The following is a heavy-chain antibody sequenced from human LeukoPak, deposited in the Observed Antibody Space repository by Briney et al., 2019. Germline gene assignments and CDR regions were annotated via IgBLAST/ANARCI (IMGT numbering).Heavy chain of an antibody. CDR3: ARDHYGY. D-gene: IGHD3-16*01. CDR1: GFTFNDYA. V-gene: IGHV3-30-3*01. Sequence: GGSLRLSCAPSGFTFNDYAMHWVRRAPGKGPEWVAVISYDGSNKYYADSVKGRFTISRDNSKNTLYLQMNSLRAEDTAVYYCARDHYGYWGQGTLVTVSS. J-gene: IGHJ4*02. CDR2: ISYDGSNK.